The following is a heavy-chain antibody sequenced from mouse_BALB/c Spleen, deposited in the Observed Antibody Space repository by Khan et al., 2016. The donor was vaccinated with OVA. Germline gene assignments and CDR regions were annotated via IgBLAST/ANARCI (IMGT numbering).Heavy chain of an antibody. Sequence: EVKLVESGGDLVKPGGSLKLSCAASGFTFSSYSMSWVRQTPDKRLEWVASISSDADYTYYPDSVKGRFTISRANAKNTLYLQMNSLKSEDTAMYYCASHLTGSFDYWGQGTLVTVSA. V-gene: IGHV5-6*01. CDR1: GFTFSSYS. CDR2: ISSDADYT. CDR3: ASHLTGSFDY. J-gene: IGHJ3*01. D-gene: IGHD4-1*01.